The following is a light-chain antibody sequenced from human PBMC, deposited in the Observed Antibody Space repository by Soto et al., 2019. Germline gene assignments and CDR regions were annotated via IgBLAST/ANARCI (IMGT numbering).Light chain of an antibody. J-gene: IGLJ1*01. CDR3: SSYTSSSTYV. Sequence: QSALTQPASVSGSPGQSITISCTGTTSDVGTYDYVSWYQHQPGKAPKVMIYEVSNRPSGVSDRFSGSKSGNTASLTISGLQGDDEADYYCSSYTSSSTYVFGTGTKVTVL. CDR2: EVS. CDR1: TSDVGTYDY. V-gene: IGLV2-14*01.